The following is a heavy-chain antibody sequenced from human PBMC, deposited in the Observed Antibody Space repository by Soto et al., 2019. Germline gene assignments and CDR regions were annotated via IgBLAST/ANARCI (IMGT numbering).Heavy chain of an antibody. V-gene: IGHV3-11*01. CDR3: AREGSIADRLFEY. CDR2: ISSSGSTI. CDR1: GFTFSDYY. Sequence: GWSLRLSCAASGFTFSDYYMSLIRQAPGKGLEWVSYISSSGSTIYYADSVKGRFTISRDNAKNSLYLQMNSLRAEDTAVYYCAREGSIADRLFEYWGKGTLVTVSS. J-gene: IGHJ4*02. D-gene: IGHD6-6*01.